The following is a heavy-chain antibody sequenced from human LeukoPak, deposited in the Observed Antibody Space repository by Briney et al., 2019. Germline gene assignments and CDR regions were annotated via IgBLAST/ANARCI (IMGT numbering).Heavy chain of an antibody. CDR1: GFTFSSYS. D-gene: IGHD3-9*01. CDR3: ARDSLGDILTGYYHDAFDI. Sequence: GGSLRLSCAASGFTFSSYSMNWVRQAPGKGLEWVSSISSSSSYIYYADSVKGRFTISRDNAKNSLYLQMNSLRAEDTAVYYCARDSLGDILTGYYHDAFDIWGQGTMVTVSS. J-gene: IGHJ3*02. CDR2: ISSSSSYI. V-gene: IGHV3-21*01.